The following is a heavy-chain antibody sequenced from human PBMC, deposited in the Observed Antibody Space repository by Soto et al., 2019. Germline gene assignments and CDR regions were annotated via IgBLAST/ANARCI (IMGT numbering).Heavy chain of an antibody. CDR3: AKMGPKRVESGGYFDY. J-gene: IGHJ4*02. CDR1: GFTFSSYA. V-gene: IGHV3-23*01. D-gene: IGHD2-15*01. CDR2: ISGSGGST. Sequence: GGSLRLSCAASGFTFSSYAMSWVRQAPGKGLEWVSAISGSGGSTYYADSVKGRFTISRDNSKNTLYLQMNSLRAEDTAVYYCAKMGPKRVESGGYFDYWGQGTLVTVSS.